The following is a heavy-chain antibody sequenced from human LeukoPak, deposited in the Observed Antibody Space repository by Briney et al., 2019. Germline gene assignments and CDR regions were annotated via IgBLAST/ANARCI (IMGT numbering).Heavy chain of an antibody. CDR2: ISWNSGSI. J-gene: IGHJ4*02. Sequence: GRSLRLSCAASGFTFDDYAMHRVRQAPGKGLEWVSGISWNSGSIGYADSVKGRFTISRDNAKNSLYLQMNSLRAEDTALYYCAKGYCTNGVCSNFDYWGQGTLVTVSS. CDR3: AKGYCTNGVCSNFDY. CDR1: GFTFDDYA. D-gene: IGHD2-8*01. V-gene: IGHV3-9*01.